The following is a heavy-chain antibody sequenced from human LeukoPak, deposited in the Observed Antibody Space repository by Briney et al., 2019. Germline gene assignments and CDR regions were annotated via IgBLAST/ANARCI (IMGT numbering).Heavy chain of an antibody. D-gene: IGHD4-17*01. J-gene: IGHJ6*02. V-gene: IGHV1-3*01. CDR3: ARADGDYELGYYYGMDV. CDR2: INAGNGNT. Sequence: ASVNVSCKASGYTFSIYTMHWVRQAPGQRLEWMGWINAGNGNTKYSQKFQGRVTITRDTFASLAYMELSSLRSEDTAVYYCARADGDYELGYYYGMDVWGQGTTVTVSS. CDR1: GYTFSIYT.